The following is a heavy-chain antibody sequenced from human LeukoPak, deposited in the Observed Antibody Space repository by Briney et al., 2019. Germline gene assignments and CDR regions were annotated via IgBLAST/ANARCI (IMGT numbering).Heavy chain of an antibody. D-gene: IGHD3-22*01. V-gene: IGHV3-48*03. CDR1: GFTFSSYD. CDR3: ATERPLGDTSSYYFNY. J-gene: IGHJ4*02. CDR2: ISNSGDTI. Sequence: GGSLRLSCAASGFTFSSYDMNWVRQAPGKGLEWVSYISNSGDTIYYADSVKGRFTISRDNAKKSLYLQMNSLRAEDTAVYYCATERPLGDTSSYYFNYWGQGTVVTVSS.